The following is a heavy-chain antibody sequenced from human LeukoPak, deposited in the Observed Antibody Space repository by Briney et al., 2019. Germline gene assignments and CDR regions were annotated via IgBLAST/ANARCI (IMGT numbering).Heavy chain of an antibody. J-gene: IGHJ4*02. D-gene: IGHD7-27*01. Sequence: ASVNVSCKASGYAFTSYDINWVRQATGQGLEWMGWMSPNSGNTGYAQKFQGRVTMTRNTAISTAYMELSSLRSEDTAVYFCVRTPPNWGADYWGQGTLVTVSS. V-gene: IGHV1-8*01. CDR3: VRTPPNWGADY. CDR2: MSPNSGNT. CDR1: GYAFTSYD.